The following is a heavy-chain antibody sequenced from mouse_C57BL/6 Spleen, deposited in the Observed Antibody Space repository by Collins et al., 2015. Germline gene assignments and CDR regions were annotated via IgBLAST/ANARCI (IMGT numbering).Heavy chain of an antibody. Sequence: QVQLKQSGAELVRPGASVKLSCKASGYTFTDYYIKWVKQRPGQGPEWIARIYPGSDNTFYNEKFKGKATLTVDQSSSTAYMQLNSLTSEDSAVYYCASEGLYAVDYWGQGTSVTVSS. CDR2: IYPGSDNT. J-gene: IGHJ4*01. V-gene: IGHV1-76*01. CDR3: ASEGLYAVDY. CDR1: GYTFTDYY. D-gene: IGHD2-2*01.